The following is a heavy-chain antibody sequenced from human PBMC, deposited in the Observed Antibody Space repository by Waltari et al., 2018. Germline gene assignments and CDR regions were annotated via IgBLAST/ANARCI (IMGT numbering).Heavy chain of an antibody. Sequence: VQLQESDPGLVKPSETLSLTCSVSGGALSGYYVSWIRQAPGKKLEWIGNIYYTGSTNYNPSLKSRATISLDTSKNQLSLQLDSMTAADTAVYYCARGHLNSPFDDWGQGAMVAVSS. J-gene: IGHJ3*01. V-gene: IGHV4-59*01. D-gene: IGHD1-7*01. CDR3: ARGHLNSPFDD. CDR1: GGALSGYY. CDR2: IYYTGST.